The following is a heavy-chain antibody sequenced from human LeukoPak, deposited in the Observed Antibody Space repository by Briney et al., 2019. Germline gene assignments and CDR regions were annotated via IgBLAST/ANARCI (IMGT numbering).Heavy chain of an antibody. D-gene: IGHD5-24*01. CDR3: ARGRMAASATGPFDL. J-gene: IGHJ3*01. V-gene: IGHV4-59*01. CDR1: YGSISGYY. Sequence: SEALSLTCTVSYGSISGYYWNWIRQPPGKGLEWIGYIYYSGSTSYNPSFKSRVTMSVDMSKNHFSLNLNSVTAADTAVYSCARGRMAASATGPFDLWGQGTVVTVSS. CDR2: IYYSGST.